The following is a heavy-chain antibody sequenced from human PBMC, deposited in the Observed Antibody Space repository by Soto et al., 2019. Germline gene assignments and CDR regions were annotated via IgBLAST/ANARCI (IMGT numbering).Heavy chain of an antibody. D-gene: IGHD4-4*01. CDR2: IIPLFRTP. Sequence: QVQLVQSGAEVKEPGSSVKVSCKASGGTFSSYAISWVRQAPGQGLEWMGGIIPLFRTPDYAQKFQGRVTITADDPTSTAYMELSSLRFDATAVYYCARDNDRLQLGGNYYYIMDVWGQGTTITVSS. V-gene: IGHV1-69*12. CDR3: ARDNDRLQLGGNYYYIMDV. CDR1: GGTFSSYA. J-gene: IGHJ6*02.